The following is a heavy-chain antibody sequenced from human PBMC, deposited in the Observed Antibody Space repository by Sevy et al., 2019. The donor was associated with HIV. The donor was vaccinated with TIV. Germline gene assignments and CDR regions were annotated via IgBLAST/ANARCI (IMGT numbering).Heavy chain of an antibody. CDR2: IYYGGST. CDR1: GGSISSSTYY. D-gene: IGHD3-16*02. CDR3: ARQVAARNMITSGGVIVPWSRGTYLSDS. V-gene: IGHV4-39*01. J-gene: IGHJ4*02. Sequence: SETLSLTCTVSGGSISSSTYYWGWIRQPPEKGLEWIGNIYYGGSTYYNPSLRSRVTISVDTSNNQFSLRLSSVTAADTAVYFCARQVAARNMITSGGVIVPWSRGTYLSDSWGQGTPVTVSS.